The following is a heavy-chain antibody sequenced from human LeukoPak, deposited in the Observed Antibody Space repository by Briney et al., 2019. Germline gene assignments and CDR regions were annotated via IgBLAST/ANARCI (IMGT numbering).Heavy chain of an antibody. J-gene: IGHJ6*03. D-gene: IGHD4-17*01. CDR2: FDPEDGET. V-gene: IGHV1-24*01. CDR3: AREPGGTVTSLYYYYYMDV. Sequence: ASVKVSCKVSGYTLTELSMHWVRQAPGKGLEWMGGFDPEDGETIYAQKFQGRVTMTEDTSTDTAYMELSSLRSEDTAVYYCAREPGGTVTSLYYYYYMDVWGKGTTVTVSS. CDR1: GYTLTELS.